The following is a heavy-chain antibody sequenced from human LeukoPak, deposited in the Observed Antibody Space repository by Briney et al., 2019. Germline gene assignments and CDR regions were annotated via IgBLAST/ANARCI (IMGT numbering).Heavy chain of an antibody. J-gene: IGHJ3*02. CDR1: GFSFSDYW. CDR3: ARNKRADI. V-gene: IGHV3-7*01. CDR2: IRQDGTEK. Sequence: PGGSLRLSCAASGFSFSDYWMSWVRQAPGKGLDWVANIRQDGTEKNYVDSVKGRFTISRDNAENSLSLQMVSLRAEDAAIYYCARNKRADIWGQGTMVTVSS.